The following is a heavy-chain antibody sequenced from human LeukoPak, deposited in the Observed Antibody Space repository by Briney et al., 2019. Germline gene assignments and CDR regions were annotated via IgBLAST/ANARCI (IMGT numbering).Heavy chain of an antibody. CDR1: PFTFRSYT. CDR3: ARASDHDWGSYRWDAFDI. V-gene: IGHV3-21*01. CDR2: ISSTGSYI. D-gene: IGHD3-16*02. Sequence: PGGSLRLSCAASPFTFRSYTMNWVRQAPGTGLEWVSSISSTGSYIYYADSLKGRFTVSRDNARKSLYLQMNSLRAEDTACYYCARASDHDWGSYRWDAFDIWGQGTMVTVSS. J-gene: IGHJ3*02.